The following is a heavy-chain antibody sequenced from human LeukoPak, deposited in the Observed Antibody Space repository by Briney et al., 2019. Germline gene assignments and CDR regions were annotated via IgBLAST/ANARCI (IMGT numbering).Heavy chain of an antibody. V-gene: IGHV4-59*01. CDR2: IYYSGST. Sequence: PSETLSLTCTVSGGSISSYYWSWIRQPPGKGLEWIGYIYYSGSTNYNPSLKSRVTISVDTSKNQFSLKLSSVTAADTAVYYCARDQTVAGWGYLDYWGQGTLVTVSS. J-gene: IGHJ4*02. CDR1: GGSISSYY. D-gene: IGHD6-19*01. CDR3: ARDQTVAGWGYLDY.